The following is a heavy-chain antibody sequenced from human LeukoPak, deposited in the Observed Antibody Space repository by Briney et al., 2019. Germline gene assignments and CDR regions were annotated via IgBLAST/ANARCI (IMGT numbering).Heavy chain of an antibody. CDR3: AKDIRRAAAGTGAVDY. Sequence: GGSLRLSCAASAFTFDDYTMHWVRQAPGKGLEWVSLITWSGISTYYADSVKGRFTISRDNSKNSLYLQMNSLRTEDTALYYCAKDIRRAAAGTGAVDYWGQGTLVTVSS. D-gene: IGHD6-13*01. CDR2: ITWSGIST. CDR1: AFTFDDYT. J-gene: IGHJ4*02. V-gene: IGHV3-43*01.